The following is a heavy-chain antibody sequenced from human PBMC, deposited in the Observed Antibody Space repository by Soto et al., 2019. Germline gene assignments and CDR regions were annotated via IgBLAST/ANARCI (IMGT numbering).Heavy chain of an antibody. Sequence: GGSLRLSCTASGLTFSSNGMHWARQAPGKGLEWVAVIWSDGSNKYYADSVKGRFTMFRDNSKSTLYLQMNGLRAEDTAVYYCARDGSNKPGFYYGMDVWGQGTTVTVSS. J-gene: IGHJ6*02. CDR2: IWSDGSNK. V-gene: IGHV3-33*01. CDR1: GLTFSSNG. CDR3: ARDGSNKPGFYYGMDV. D-gene: IGHD6-13*01.